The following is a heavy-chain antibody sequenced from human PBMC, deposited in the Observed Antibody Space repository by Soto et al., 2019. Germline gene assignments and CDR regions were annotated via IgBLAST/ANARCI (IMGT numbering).Heavy chain of an antibody. J-gene: IGHJ4*02. V-gene: IGHV3-23*01. CDR3: AKDQGYCSGGSCYGLYYFDY. CDR2: ISGSGGST. Sequence: CAASGFTFSSYAMSWVRQSPGKGLEWVSAISGSGGSTYYADSVKGRFTISRDNSKNTLYLQMNSLRAEDTAVYYCAKDQGYCSGGSCYGLYYFDYWGQGTLVTVSS. D-gene: IGHD2-15*01. CDR1: GFTFSSYA.